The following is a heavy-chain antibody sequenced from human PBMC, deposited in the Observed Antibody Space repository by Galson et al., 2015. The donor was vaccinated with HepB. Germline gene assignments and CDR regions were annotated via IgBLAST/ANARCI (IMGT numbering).Heavy chain of an antibody. V-gene: IGHV4-34*01. D-gene: IGHD3-22*01. Sequence: LSLTCAVYGGSFSGYYWSWIRQPPGKGLEWIGEINHSGSTNYNPSLKSRVTISVDTSKNQFSLKLSSVTAADTAVYYCASRRVVRRSSGYYYMYYGMDVWGQGTTVTVSS. CDR1: GGSFSGYY. CDR2: INHSGST. J-gene: IGHJ6*02. CDR3: ASRRVVRRSSGYYYMYYGMDV.